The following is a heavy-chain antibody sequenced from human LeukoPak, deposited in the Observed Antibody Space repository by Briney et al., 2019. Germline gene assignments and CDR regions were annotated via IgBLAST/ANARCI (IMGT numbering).Heavy chain of an antibody. CDR3: ARHLVGATTPFDY. CDR1: GGSISSYY. D-gene: IGHD1-26*01. V-gene: IGHV4-59*05. CDR2: IYYSGST. Sequence: KSSETLSLTCTVSGGSISSYYWSWIRQPPGKGLEWIGSIYYSGSTYYNPSLKSRVTISVDTSKNQFSLKLSSVTAADTAVYYCARHLVGATTPFDYWGQGTLVTVSS. J-gene: IGHJ4*02.